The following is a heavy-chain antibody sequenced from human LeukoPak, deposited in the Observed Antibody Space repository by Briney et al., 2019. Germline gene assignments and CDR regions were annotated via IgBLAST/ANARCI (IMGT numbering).Heavy chain of an antibody. Sequence: GGSLRLSCAASGLTFSSYAMNWVRQVPGKGLEWVSAVSGSGGSTFYADSVKGRFTISRDNSKNTLYLQMNSLRAEDTAVYYCAKDTNKYSSSWYADYWGQGTLVTVSS. CDR3: AKDTNKYSSSWYADY. V-gene: IGHV3-23*01. D-gene: IGHD6-13*01. CDR2: VSGSGGST. J-gene: IGHJ4*02. CDR1: GLTFSSYA.